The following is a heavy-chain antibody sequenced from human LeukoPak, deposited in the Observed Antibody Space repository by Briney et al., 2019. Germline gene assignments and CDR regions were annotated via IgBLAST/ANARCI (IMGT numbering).Heavy chain of an antibody. CDR3: ARVPRYYYDSRGYLLDY. CDR2: INPTGGIT. V-gene: IGHV1-46*01. Sequence: ASVKVSCTSSGYTFSSYYIHWVRQAPGQGLEWMGLINPTGGITTYAQKFQGRVTMTRDMSTSTVYMELSSLRFEDTAVYYCARVPRYYYDSRGYLLDYWGQGTLVTVSS. J-gene: IGHJ4*02. CDR1: GYTFSSYY. D-gene: IGHD3-22*01.